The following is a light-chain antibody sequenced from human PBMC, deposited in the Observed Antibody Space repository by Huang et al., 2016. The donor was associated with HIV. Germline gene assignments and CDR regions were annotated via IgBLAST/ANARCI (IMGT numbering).Light chain of an antibody. J-gene: IGKJ4*01. CDR2: DAS. CDR1: HSVDSD. Sequence: EIEMTQSPATLSVSPGERATLSCRASHSVDSDLAWYQQKPGQSPRLLIYDASTRATGSSAKFNGTGSGTEFSRSITNLQSEDVAVYYCQQYNDWPPLTCGGGTKVEI. CDR3: QQYNDWPPLT. V-gene: IGKV3-15*01.